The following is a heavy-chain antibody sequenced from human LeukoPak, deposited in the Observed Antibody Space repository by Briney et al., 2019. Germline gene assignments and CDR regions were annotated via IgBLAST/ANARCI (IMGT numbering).Heavy chain of an antibody. CDR1: GGTFSSYA. J-gene: IGHJ4*02. CDR2: IIPILGIA. D-gene: IGHD3-22*01. Sequence: ASVKVSCKASGGTFSSYAISWVRQAPGQGLEWMGRIIPILGIANYAQKFQGRVTITADKSTSTAYMELSSLRSEDTAVYYCASGDDYYDSSGYYYFWGQGTLVTVSS. V-gene: IGHV1-69*04. CDR3: ASGDDYYDSSGYYYF.